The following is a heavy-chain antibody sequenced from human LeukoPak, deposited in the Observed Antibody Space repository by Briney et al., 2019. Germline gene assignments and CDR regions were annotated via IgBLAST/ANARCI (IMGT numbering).Heavy chain of an antibody. CDR1: GDSISSYY. V-gene: IGHV4-59*12. D-gene: IGHD1-14*01. J-gene: IGHJ6*03. Sequence: PSETLSLTCTVSGDSISSYYWSWLRQPPGKRLEWIGYVSNIETTNYNPSLKSRVTISVDTSKNQFSLNLTSLTAADTAVYYCARDRKYYYHMDVWGKGTTVTVSS. CDR3: ARDRKYYYHMDV. CDR2: VSNIETT.